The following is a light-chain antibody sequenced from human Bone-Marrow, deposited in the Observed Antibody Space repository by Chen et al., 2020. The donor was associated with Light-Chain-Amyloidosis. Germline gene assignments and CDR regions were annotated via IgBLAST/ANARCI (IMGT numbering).Light chain of an antibody. J-gene: IGLJ2*01. CDR2: DVS. CDR1: SGDVGGYDV. Sequence: QSALTQPRSVSGSPGQSVTISCTGTSGDVGGYDVVSWYQQYPVKAPKLIIYDVSKRPSGVPDRCSGSKSGNTASLTISGLQAADEADYYCCSTAGRSTRVFGGGTTLTVL. CDR3: CSTAGRSTRV. V-gene: IGLV2-11*02.